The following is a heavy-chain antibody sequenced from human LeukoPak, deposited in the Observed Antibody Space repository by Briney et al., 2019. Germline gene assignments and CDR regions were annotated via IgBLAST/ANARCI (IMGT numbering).Heavy chain of an antibody. J-gene: IGHJ4*02. Sequence: GGSLRLSCVASGFTVSSNYMSWVRQAPGKGLEWVSMFYSGGSTFYADSVKGRFTISRDNSKNTLYLQMNSLRAEDTAVYYCARDYYDSSGYDYWGQGTLVTVSS. CDR3: ARDYYDSSGYDY. CDR2: FYSGGST. V-gene: IGHV3-66*01. D-gene: IGHD3-22*01. CDR1: GFTVSSNY.